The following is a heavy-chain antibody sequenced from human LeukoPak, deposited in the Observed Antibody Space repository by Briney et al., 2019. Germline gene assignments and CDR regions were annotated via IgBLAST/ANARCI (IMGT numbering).Heavy chain of an antibody. CDR1: GLTFNSYA. D-gene: IGHD6-19*01. CDR2: ITGSGGGT. Sequence: PGGSLRLSCAASGLTFNSYAMSWVRQAPGKGLEWVSAITGSGGGTYYADSVKGRFTISRDNSKNTLYLQMNSLRAEDTAVYFCAKDRDIAVAGNDYWGQGTLVTVSS. J-gene: IGHJ4*02. V-gene: IGHV3-23*01. CDR3: AKDRDIAVAGNDY.